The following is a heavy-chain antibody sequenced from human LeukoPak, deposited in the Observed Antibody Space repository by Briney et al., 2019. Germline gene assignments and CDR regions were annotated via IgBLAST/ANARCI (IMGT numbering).Heavy chain of an antibody. CDR3: GRDLVDY. D-gene: IGHD2-8*02. CDR1: GFTFSSYS. CDR2: IGNDGSIP. J-gene: IGHJ4*02. Sequence: GGSLRLSCAASGFTFSSYSMNWVRQAPGKGLVWVSCIGNDGSIPTYADSVKGRFTVSRDNAKNTLYLQMHSLRDEDTAVYYCGRDLVDYWGQGTLVTVSS. V-gene: IGHV3-74*01.